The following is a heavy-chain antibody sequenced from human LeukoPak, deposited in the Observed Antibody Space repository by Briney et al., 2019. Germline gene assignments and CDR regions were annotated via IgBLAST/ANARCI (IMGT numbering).Heavy chain of an antibody. D-gene: IGHD2-2*01. CDR2: ISYDGSNK. Sequence: PGESLGLSCAASGFTFSSYGMHWVRQAPGKGLEWVAVISYDGSNKYYADSVKGRFTISRDNSKNTLYLQMNSLRAEDTAVYYCAKADSTSSYGMDVWGQGTTVTVSS. CDR1: GFTFSSYG. V-gene: IGHV3-30*18. CDR3: AKADSTSSYGMDV. J-gene: IGHJ6*02.